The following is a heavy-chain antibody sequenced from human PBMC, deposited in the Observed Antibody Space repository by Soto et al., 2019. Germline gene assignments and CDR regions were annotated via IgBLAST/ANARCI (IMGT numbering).Heavy chain of an antibody. Sequence: PGGSLRLSCSASGFTFSSYAMHWVRQAPERGLEYVSVISGNGGSTFYADSVVGRFTISRDNSKNTLYLQMSSLRPEDTAIYFCVKSSRRDITASRGMDVWGQGTTVTVSS. CDR3: VKSSRRDITASRGMDV. D-gene: IGHD3-3*01. CDR2: ISGNGGST. V-gene: IGHV3-64D*06. CDR1: GFTFSSYA. J-gene: IGHJ6*02.